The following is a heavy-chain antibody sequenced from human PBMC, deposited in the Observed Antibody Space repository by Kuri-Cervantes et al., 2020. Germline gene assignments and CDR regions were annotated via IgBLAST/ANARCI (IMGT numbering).Heavy chain of an antibody. Sequence: SETLSLTCTVSGGSINSYYWSWIRQSPGKGLEWIAYIYYSGSTNYNPSLKSRVTISVDTSKNQFSLRLSSVTAADTAVYYCATSSRNAFDIWGQGTMVTVSS. D-gene: IGHD6-13*01. V-gene: IGHV4-59*01. CDR2: IYYSGST. CDR1: GGSINSYY. CDR3: ATSSRNAFDI. J-gene: IGHJ3*02.